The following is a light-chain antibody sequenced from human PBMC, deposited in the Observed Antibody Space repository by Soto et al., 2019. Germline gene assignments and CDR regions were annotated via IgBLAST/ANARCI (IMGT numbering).Light chain of an antibody. CDR1: QVIGSW. CDR3: QQYNTFPWT. Sequence: DIQMTQSPSTLSASVGDRVTISCRASQVIGSWLAWHQQKPGKAPKLLIYKASSLESGVPSRFSGSRSGTKFTLTISSLQPDDSATYYCQQYNTFPWTFGQGTKVEI. J-gene: IGKJ1*01. CDR2: KAS. V-gene: IGKV1-5*03.